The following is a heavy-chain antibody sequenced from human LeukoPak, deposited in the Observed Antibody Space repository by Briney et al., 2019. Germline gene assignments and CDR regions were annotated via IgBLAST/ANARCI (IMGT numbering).Heavy chain of an antibody. V-gene: IGHV1-18*01. D-gene: IGHD6-19*01. Sequence: GASVKVSCKASGYTFTSYGISWVGQAPGQGLEWMGWISAYNGNTNYAQKLQGRVTMTRDMSTSTVYMKLSSLISEDTAVYYCARVPYSSGWYGSIDAFDIWGQGTMVTVSS. CDR2: ISAYNGNT. J-gene: IGHJ3*02. CDR3: ARVPYSSGWYGSIDAFDI. CDR1: GYTFTSYG.